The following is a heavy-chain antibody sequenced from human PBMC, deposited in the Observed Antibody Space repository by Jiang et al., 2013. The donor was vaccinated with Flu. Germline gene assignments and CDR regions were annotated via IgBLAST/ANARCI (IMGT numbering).Heavy chain of an antibody. CDR1: GGSISSYY. CDR2: IYTSGST. Sequence: GLVKPSETLSLTCTVSGGSISSYYWSWIRQPAGKGLEWIGRIYTSGSTNYNPSLKGRVTMSVDTSKNQFSLKLSSVTAADTAVYYCARLNRAAGTWWFDPWGQGTLVTVSS. V-gene: IGHV4-4*07. J-gene: IGHJ5*02. D-gene: IGHD6-13*01. CDR3: ARLNRAAGTWWFDP.